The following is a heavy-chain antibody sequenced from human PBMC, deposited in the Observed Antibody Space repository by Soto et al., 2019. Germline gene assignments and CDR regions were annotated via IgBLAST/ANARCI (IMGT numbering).Heavy chain of an antibody. CDR3: AKGQSLVTVGTPDV. CDR1: GFTFDDYT. V-gene: IGHV3-43*01. Sequence: GGSLRLSCAASGFTFDDYTMHWVRQAPGKGLEWVSLISWDGGSTYYADSVKGRFTISRDNSKNSLYLQMNSLSTEDTALYYCAKGQSLVTVGTPDVWGQGTTVTVSS. D-gene: IGHD6-19*01. CDR2: ISWDGGST. J-gene: IGHJ6*02.